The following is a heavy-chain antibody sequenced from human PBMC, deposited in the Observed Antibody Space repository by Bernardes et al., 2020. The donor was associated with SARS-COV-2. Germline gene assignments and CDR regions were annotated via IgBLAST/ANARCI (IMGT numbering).Heavy chain of an antibody. CDR1: GASISSDGYY. CDR2: IYISGST. D-gene: IGHD7-27*01. V-gene: IGHV4-61*02. Sequence: SESLSLTCSVSGASISSDGYYWNWLLQPAGKGLEWIGRIYISGSTNYNPSLKSRVTISLDTSKKQFSLNLSSVTAADTGVYYCAGAKGENWVDAFHVWGQGTLVTVSS. CDR3: AGAKGENWVDAFHV. J-gene: IGHJ3*01.